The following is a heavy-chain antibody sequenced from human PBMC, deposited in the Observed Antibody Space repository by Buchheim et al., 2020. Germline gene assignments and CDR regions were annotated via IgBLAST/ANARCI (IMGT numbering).Heavy chain of an antibody. D-gene: IGHD2-2*01. CDR1: GYTFTSYD. J-gene: IGHJ5*02. CDR2: MNPNSGKT. CDR3: VISPYCSSDKSLACTWIDP. Sequence: QVQLVQSGAEVKKPGASVKVSCKASGYTFTSYDVNWVRQATGQGLEWMGWMNPNSGKTGYAQKFQGRVTMTRNTSIDTAYMELSSLRSEDTAVYYCVISPYCSSDKSLACTWIDPWGQGTL. V-gene: IGHV1-8*01.